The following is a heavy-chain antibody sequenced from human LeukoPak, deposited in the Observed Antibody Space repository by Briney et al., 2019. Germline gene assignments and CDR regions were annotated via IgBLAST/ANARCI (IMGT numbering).Heavy chain of an antibody. J-gene: IGHJ4*02. D-gene: IGHD3-10*01. CDR1: GYRFTNYW. V-gene: IGHV5-51*01. CDR2: IYPGDSDT. Sequence: GESLGISCKGFGYRFTNYWIGWVRQMPGKGLEWMGIIYPGDSDTRYSPSFQGQVTISADKSINTAYLQWSSLKASDTAMYYCVLAGSGSYYFDYWGQGILVTVSS. CDR3: VLAGSGSYYFDY.